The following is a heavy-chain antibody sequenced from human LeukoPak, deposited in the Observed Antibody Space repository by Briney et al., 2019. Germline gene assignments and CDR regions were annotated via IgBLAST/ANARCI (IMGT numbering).Heavy chain of an antibody. V-gene: IGHV1-69*04. CDR1: GGTFSSCA. CDR3: ARARPYYDSTLGWFDY. J-gene: IGHJ4*02. CDR2: IIPILGIA. D-gene: IGHD3-22*01. Sequence: SVKVSCKASGGTFSSCAISWVRQAPGQGLEWMGRIIPILGIANYAQKFQGRVTITADKSTSTAYMELSSLRSEDTAVYYCARARPYYDSTLGWFDYWGQGTLVTVSS.